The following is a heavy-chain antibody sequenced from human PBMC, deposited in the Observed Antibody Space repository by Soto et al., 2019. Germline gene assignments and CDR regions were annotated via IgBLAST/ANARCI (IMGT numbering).Heavy chain of an antibody. CDR1: GYTFTSYA. CDR2: INAGNGNT. CDR3: ARGFRLWFDS. D-gene: IGHD3-10*01. J-gene: IGHJ5*01. Sequence: VASVKVSCKASGYTFTSYAIDWVRQAPGQRLEWMGWINAGNGNTKYSQKFQGRVTITRDTSASTAYMELSSLRSEDTAVYYCARGFRLWFDSWGQGTLVTGSS. V-gene: IGHV1-3*01.